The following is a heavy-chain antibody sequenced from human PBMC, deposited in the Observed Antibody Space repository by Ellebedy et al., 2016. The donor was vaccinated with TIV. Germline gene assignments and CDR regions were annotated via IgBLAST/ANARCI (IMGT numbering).Heavy chain of an antibody. CDR2: INHSGST. CDR3: ARTDVWAGSY. J-gene: IGHJ4*02. CDR1: GGSFSGYY. D-gene: IGHD1-26*01. V-gene: IGHV4-34*01. Sequence: SETLSLTCAVYGGSFSGYYWSWIRQPPGKGLEWIGEINHSGSTNYNPSLKSRVTISVDTSKNQFSLKLSSVTAADTAVYYCARTDVWAGSYWGQGTLGTVSS.